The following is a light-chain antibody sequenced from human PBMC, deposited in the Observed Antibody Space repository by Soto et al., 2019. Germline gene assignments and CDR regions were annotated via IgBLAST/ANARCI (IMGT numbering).Light chain of an antibody. J-gene: IGKJ1*01. CDR2: DAS. CDR3: QQRSNWPWT. Sequence: DIQMTQSPSTLSASVGDRVTITCRASKNINTWVAWYQQKPGKAPKLLIYDASSLESGVPSRVSGSGSGTEFTLTISSLEPEDFAVYYCQQRSNWPWTFGQGTKVDIK. V-gene: IGKV1-5*01. CDR1: KNINTW.